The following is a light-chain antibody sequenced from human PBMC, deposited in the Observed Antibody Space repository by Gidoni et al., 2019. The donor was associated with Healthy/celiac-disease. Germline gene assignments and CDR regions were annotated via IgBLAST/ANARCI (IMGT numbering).Light chain of an antibody. V-gene: IGKV3-20*01. Sequence: EIVLTQSPGTRSLSPGERATLSCRASQSVSSSYLAWYQQKPGQAPRPLIYGASSRATGIPDRFSGSGSGTDFTLTISRLEPEDFAVYYCQQYGSSLFTFXPXTKVDIK. CDR3: QQYGSSLFT. CDR1: QSVSSSY. J-gene: IGKJ3*01. CDR2: GAS.